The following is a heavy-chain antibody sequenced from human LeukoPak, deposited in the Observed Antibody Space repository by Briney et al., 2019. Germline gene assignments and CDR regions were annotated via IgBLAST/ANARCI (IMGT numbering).Heavy chain of an antibody. J-gene: IGHJ4*02. CDR1: GFIVSNNY. Sequence: PGGSLRLSCAASGFIVSNNYMSWVRQAPGKGLEWVSVTYSGGSTYYADSVRGRFTISRDNSKNTVFLQMNSLRAEDTALYYCATDGLTGTTDGTLESWGQGTLVTVSS. V-gene: IGHV3-53*05. D-gene: IGHD1-20*01. CDR2: TYSGGST. CDR3: ATDGLTGTTDGTLES.